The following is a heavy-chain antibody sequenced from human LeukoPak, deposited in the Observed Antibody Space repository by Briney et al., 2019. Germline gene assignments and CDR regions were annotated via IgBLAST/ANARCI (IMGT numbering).Heavy chain of an antibody. CDR3: AKDSYYYYIDV. Sequence: KPGGSLRLSCAASGFTFSSYSMNWVRQAPGKGLEWVSSVSSSSYIYYADSVKCRFTICRDNAKNSLYLQMNSLRAEDTAVYYCAKDSYYYYIDVWGKGTTVTVSS. CDR1: GFTFSSYS. J-gene: IGHJ6*03. CDR2: VSSSSYI. V-gene: IGHV3-21*01.